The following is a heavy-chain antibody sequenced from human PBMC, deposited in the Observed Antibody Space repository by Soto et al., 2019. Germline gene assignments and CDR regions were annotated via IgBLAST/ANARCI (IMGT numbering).Heavy chain of an antibody. CDR2: IYYSGST. CDR3: ARGGSYYERDYYYSMDV. J-gene: IGHJ6*02. D-gene: IGHD1-26*01. CDR1: GGSISSSSYY. Sequence: SETLSLTCTVSGGSISSSSYYWGWIRQPPGKGLEWIGSIYYSGSTYYNPSLKSRVTISVDTSKNQFSLKLSSVTAADTAVYYCARGGSYYERDYYYSMDVWGQGTTVTVSS. V-gene: IGHV4-39*01.